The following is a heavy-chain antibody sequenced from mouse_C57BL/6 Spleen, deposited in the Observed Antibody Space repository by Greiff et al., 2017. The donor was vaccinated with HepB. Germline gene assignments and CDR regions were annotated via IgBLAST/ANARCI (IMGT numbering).Heavy chain of an antibody. CDR1: GYTFTSYW. CDR2: IHPNSGST. J-gene: IGHJ2*01. V-gene: IGHV1-64*01. CDR3: ARSDYYGSPLFDY. Sequence: VQLQQPGAELVKPGASVKLSCKASGYTFTSYWMHWVKQRPGQGLEWIGMIHPNSGSTNYNEKFKSKATLTVDKSSSTAYMQLSSLTSEDAAVYSGARSDYYGSPLFDYWGQGTTLTVSS. D-gene: IGHD1-1*01.